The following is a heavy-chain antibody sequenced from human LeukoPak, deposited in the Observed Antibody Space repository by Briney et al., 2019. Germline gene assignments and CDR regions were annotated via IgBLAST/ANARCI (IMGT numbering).Heavy chain of an antibody. CDR1: GGSISSYY. J-gene: IGHJ5*02. V-gene: IGHV4-59*08. Sequence: SETLSLACSVSGGSISSYYWSWIRQPPGKGLEWIGYMHYSGSTNHNPSLKSRVTISADTSKNQFSLKLTSVTAADTAVYYCARHANYYGSGSYLNWFDPWGQGTLVTVSS. CDR2: MHYSGST. D-gene: IGHD3-10*01. CDR3: ARHANYYGSGSYLNWFDP.